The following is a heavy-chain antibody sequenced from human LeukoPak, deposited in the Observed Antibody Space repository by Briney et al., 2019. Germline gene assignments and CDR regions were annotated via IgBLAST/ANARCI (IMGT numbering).Heavy chain of an antibody. V-gene: IGHV4-59*01. CDR2: MYHSGGN. J-gene: IGHJ5*02. CDR3: AATLYFGDPFDP. Sequence: SETLSLTCTVSGGSISSYYWSWIRQPPGKGLEWIGYMYHSGGNNYNPSLKSRVTISVDTSKKQFSLRLTSVTAADTAVYYCAATLYFGDPFDPWGQGALVTVSS. D-gene: IGHD3-10*01. CDR1: GGSISSYY.